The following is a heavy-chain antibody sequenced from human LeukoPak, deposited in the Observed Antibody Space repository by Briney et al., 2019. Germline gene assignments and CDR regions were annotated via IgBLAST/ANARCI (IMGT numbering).Heavy chain of an antibody. J-gene: IGHJ4*02. CDR2: VSGSGGAT. Sequence: TGGSLRLSCAASGFTFSSYAMSWVRQAPGKGLEWVSAVSGSGGATYYSGSVKGRFAISRDNPKNTLYLQMNSLRAEDTAVYYCAIRPYYYDSSGPNWGQGTLVTVSS. D-gene: IGHD3-22*01. CDR3: AIRPYYYDSSGPN. CDR1: GFTFSSYA. V-gene: IGHV3-23*01.